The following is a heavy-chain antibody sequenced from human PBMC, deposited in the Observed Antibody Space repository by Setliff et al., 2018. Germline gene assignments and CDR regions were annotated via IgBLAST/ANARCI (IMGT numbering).Heavy chain of an antibody. J-gene: IGHJ4*02. D-gene: IGHD3-22*01. CDR3: ARQPEGGYYDSSGYYGMAPYYFDY. Sequence: PSETLSLTCAVSGDSISSGYYWGWIRQHPGKGLEWIGSIYHSWSTYYNPSLKSRVTISVDTSKNQFSLKLSSVTAAETAVYYCARQPEGGYYDSSGYYGMAPYYFDYWGQGTPVTVSS. V-gene: IGHV4-38-2*01. CDR1: GDSISSGYY. CDR2: IYHSWST.